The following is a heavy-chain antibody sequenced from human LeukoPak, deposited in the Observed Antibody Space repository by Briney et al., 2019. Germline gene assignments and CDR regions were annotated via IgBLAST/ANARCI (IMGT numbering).Heavy chain of an antibody. D-gene: IGHD3-22*01. CDR1: GYTFTSYY. Sequence: RASVKVSCKASGYTFTSYYMHWVRQAPGQGLEWMGWINPNSGGTNYAQKFQGRVTMTRDTSISTAYMELSRLRSDDTAVYYCARILTGSSGYNSGFVSKRQIDYWGQGTLVTVSS. CDR3: ARILTGSSGYNSGFVSKRQIDY. V-gene: IGHV1-2*02. J-gene: IGHJ4*02. CDR2: INPNSGGT.